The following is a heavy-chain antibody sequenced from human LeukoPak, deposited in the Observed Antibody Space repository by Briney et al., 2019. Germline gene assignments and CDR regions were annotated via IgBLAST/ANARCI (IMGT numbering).Heavy chain of an antibody. CDR3: AGTMVRRNWFDP. CDR2: IYYSGST. J-gene: IGHJ5*02. CDR1: GGSISSGDYY. Sequence: SETLSLTCTVSGGSISSGDYYWIWIRQPPGKGLEGIGYIYYSGSTYYNPSLKSRVTISVDTSKNQFSLKLSSVTAADTAVYYCAGTMVRRNWFDPWGQGTLVTVSS. D-gene: IGHD3-10*01. V-gene: IGHV4-30-4*01.